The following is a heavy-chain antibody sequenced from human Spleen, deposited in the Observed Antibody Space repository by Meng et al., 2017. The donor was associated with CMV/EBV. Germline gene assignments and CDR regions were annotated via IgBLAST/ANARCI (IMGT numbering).Heavy chain of an antibody. CDR2: LYSGAST. J-gene: IGHJ4*02. D-gene: IGHD6-19*01. CDR1: GFTVSSDY. CDR3: TRASGWTQRGGFDY. V-gene: IGHV3-66*02. Sequence: GESLKISCAASGFTVSSDYMSWVRQAPGKGLEWVSFLYSGASTYYADSVKGRFTISRDNSKNMLYLQMNSLRTEDTAVYYCTRASGWTQRGGFDYWGQGTLVTVSS.